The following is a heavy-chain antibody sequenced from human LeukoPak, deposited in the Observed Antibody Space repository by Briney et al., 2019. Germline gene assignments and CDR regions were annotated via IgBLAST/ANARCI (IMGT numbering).Heavy chain of an antibody. Sequence: AETLSLTCTVSGGSISSYYWSWIRQPAGKGLEWIGRIYTSGSTNYNPSLKSGVTTTVNTSKNQFSLKLSSVTAADTAVYYCARVVGNQIWWFDPWGQGTLVTVS. CDR3: ARVVGNQIWWFDP. CDR1: GGSISSYY. CDR2: IYTSGST. J-gene: IGHJ5*02. V-gene: IGHV4-4*07. D-gene: IGHD3-10*01.